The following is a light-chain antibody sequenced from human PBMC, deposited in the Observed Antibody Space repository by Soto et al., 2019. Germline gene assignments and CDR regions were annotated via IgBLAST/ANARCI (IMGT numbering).Light chain of an antibody. CDR2: GAP. J-gene: IGKJ5*01. V-gene: IGKV3-20*01. CDR3: QQYGNSLIT. Sequence: EIVLTKSPGTLSLSPGERATLSCRASHSVSSSYLAWYQQKPGQAPRLLIYGAPSRATGIPDRFSGSGSGTDFTLNISRLEPEDFAMYYCQQYGNSLITFGQGTRLEIK. CDR1: HSVSSSY.